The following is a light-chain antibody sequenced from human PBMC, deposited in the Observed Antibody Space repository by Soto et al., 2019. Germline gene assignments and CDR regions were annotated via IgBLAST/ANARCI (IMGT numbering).Light chain of an antibody. CDR1: SGDVDASRY. CDR3: TSHTPNITL. V-gene: IGLV2-14*03. Sequence: QSVLTQPASVSGSPGQSITISCTGTSGDVDASRYVAWYQQHPNKAPKVLTYEGNNRPSGVSDRFSGSKSGNTASLTISGLQAEDEADYYCTSHTPNITLFGGGTKLTVL. CDR2: EGN. J-gene: IGLJ2*01.